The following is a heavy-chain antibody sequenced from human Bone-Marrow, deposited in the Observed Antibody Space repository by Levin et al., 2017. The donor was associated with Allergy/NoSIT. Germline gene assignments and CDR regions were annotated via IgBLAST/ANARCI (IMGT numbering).Heavy chain of an antibody. Sequence: AGESLKISCAASGFTFSSYAMHWVRQAPGTGLEWVAVISYDGANKYYADSVKGRFTISRDNSKNTLHLQVNSLRAEDTAVYYCARVSSDRGWYGGKFDNWGQGTLVTVSS. J-gene: IGHJ4*02. CDR2: ISYDGANK. CDR3: ARVSSDRGWYGGKFDN. CDR1: GFTFSSYA. V-gene: IGHV3-30-3*01. D-gene: IGHD6-19*01.